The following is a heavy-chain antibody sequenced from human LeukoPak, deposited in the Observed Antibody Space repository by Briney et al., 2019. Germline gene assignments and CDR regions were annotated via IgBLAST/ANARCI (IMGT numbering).Heavy chain of an antibody. J-gene: IGHJ4*02. CDR1: GYTFTSYY. D-gene: IGHD6-13*01. V-gene: IGHV1-18*04. CDR3: ARILDSSSWTRLFDY. Sequence: ASVKVSCKASGYTFTSYYMHWVRQAPGQGLEWMGWISAYNGNTNYAQKLQGRVTMTTDTSTSTAYMELRSPRSDDTAVYYCARILDSSSWTRLFDYWGQGTLVTVSS. CDR2: ISAYNGNT.